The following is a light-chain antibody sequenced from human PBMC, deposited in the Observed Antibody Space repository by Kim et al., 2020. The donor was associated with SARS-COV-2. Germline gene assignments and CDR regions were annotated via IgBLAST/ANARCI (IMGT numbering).Light chain of an antibody. J-gene: IGLJ3*02. V-gene: IGLV3-25*03. CDR1: ALPKQY. Sequence: SYELTQPPSVSVSPGQTASITCSGDALPKQYAFWYQQKPGQAPLLVIFKDSERPSGIPERFSGSSSGTTATLTISGVQAEDEADYYCQSTDSSGTHVVFG. CDR3: QSTDSSGTHVV. CDR2: KDS.